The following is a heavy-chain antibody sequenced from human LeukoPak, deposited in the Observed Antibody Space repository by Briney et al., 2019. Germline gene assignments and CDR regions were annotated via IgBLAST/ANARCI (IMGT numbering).Heavy chain of an antibody. CDR1: GGSFSGYY. Sequence: SETLSLTCAVYGGSFSGYYWSWIRQPPGKGLEWIGEINHSGSTNYNPSLKSRVTISVDTSKSQISLKLSSVTAADTAVYYCARDGGLSGLPPESVVVVAATLYGMDVWGQGTTVTVSS. V-gene: IGHV4-34*01. J-gene: IGHJ6*02. CDR3: ARDGGLSGLPPESVVVVAATLYGMDV. D-gene: IGHD2-15*01. CDR2: INHSGST.